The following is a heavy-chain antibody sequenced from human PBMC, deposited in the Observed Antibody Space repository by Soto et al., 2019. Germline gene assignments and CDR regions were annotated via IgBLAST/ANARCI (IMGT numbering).Heavy chain of an antibody. D-gene: IGHD3-3*01. J-gene: IGHJ4*02. CDR3: ASKVYYDFWSGLEETYYFDY. CDR1: GGSISSSSYY. Sequence: QLQLQESGPGLVKPSETLSLTCTVSGGSISSSSYYWGWIRQPPGKGLEWIGSIYYSGSTYYNPSLKSRVTISVDTSKNQFSLKLSSVTAADTAVYYCASKVYYDFWSGLEETYYFDYWGQGTLVTVSS. V-gene: IGHV4-39*01. CDR2: IYYSGST.